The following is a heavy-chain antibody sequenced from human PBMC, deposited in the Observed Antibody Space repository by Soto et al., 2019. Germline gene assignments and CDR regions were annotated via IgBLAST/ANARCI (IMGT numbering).Heavy chain of an antibody. CDR2: IIPIFGTA. CDR3: ARDLGDYPNYYYGMDV. Sequence: SVKVSCKASGGTFSSYAISWVRQAPGQGLEWMGGIIPIFGTANYAQKFQGRVTITADKSTSTAYMELSSLRSEDTAVYYCARDLGDYPNYYYGMDVWGQGTTVTVSS. CDR1: GGTFSSYA. J-gene: IGHJ6*02. V-gene: IGHV1-69*06. D-gene: IGHD4-17*01.